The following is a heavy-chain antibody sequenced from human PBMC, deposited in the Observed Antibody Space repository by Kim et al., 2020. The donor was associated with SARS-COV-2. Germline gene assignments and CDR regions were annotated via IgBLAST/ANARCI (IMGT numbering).Heavy chain of an antibody. Sequence: SDTLSLTCTVSGVSISSGNYYWSWIRQHPEKGLEWIGYISFTGSTSYSPSLKSRLTISVDTSKNQFSLNLRSVTAADTAVYYCATTHPMVYVFDYWGQGKLVTVSS. D-gene: IGHD3-10*01. J-gene: IGHJ4*02. CDR2: ISFTGST. CDR3: ATTHPMVYVFDY. CDR1: GVSISSGNYY. V-gene: IGHV4-31*03.